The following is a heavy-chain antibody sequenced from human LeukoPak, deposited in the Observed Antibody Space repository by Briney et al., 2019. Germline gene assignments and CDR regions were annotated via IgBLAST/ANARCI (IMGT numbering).Heavy chain of an antibody. CDR1: GYSFTSYW. Sequence: GESLKISCKGSGYSFTSYWIGCVRQMPGKGLEWMGIIYPGDSDTRYSPSFQGQVTISADKSISTAYLQWSSLKASDTAMYYCARQPSDSSGYLDAFDIWGQGTMVTVSS. D-gene: IGHD3-22*01. CDR2: IYPGDSDT. CDR3: ARQPSDSSGYLDAFDI. V-gene: IGHV5-51*01. J-gene: IGHJ3*02.